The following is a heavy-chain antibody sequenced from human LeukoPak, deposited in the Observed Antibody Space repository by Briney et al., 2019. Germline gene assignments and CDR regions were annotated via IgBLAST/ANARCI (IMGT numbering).Heavy chain of an antibody. Sequence: SETLSLTCTVSSDSISSSSYYWGWIRQPPGKGLEWIGTIYYSGSTYYNPSLKSRVTISIDTSKNQFSLKLSSVTAADTAVYYCARDGRFPPEVLPRYFDSWGQGTLVTVSS. V-gene: IGHV4-39*07. CDR1: SDSISSSSYY. CDR3: ARDGRFPPEVLPRYFDS. D-gene: IGHD1-14*01. J-gene: IGHJ4*02. CDR2: IYYSGST.